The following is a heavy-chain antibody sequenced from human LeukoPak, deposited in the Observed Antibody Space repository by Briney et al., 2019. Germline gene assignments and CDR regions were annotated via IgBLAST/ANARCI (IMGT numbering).Heavy chain of an antibody. CDR3: STGSGHAFDI. CDR1: GYTFSSYW. V-gene: IGHV3-74*01. Sequence: GGSLRLSCAASGYTFSSYWMHWVRQVPGKGLVWVSRINSDGSSTSYADSVKGRFTISRDNAKNTLYVQMNSLRAEDTAVYYCSTGSGHAFDIWGRGTMVTVSS. J-gene: IGHJ3*02. CDR2: INSDGSST. D-gene: IGHD3-10*01.